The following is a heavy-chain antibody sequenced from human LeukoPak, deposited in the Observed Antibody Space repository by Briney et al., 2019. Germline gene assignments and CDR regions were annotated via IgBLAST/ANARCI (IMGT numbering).Heavy chain of an antibody. V-gene: IGHV3-74*01. Sequence: GGSLRLSCIASGFTFSDYWMHWVRQAPGKGPVWVSRIISDGSNVSYVDSVKGRFIMSRDNAKNTLYLQMNSVRVEDTAVYYCVRDSRYNMAVWGQGPTVPVSS. CDR2: IISDGSNV. CDR1: GFTFSDYW. D-gene: IGHD5-12*01. CDR3: VRDSRYNMAV. J-gene: IGHJ6*02.